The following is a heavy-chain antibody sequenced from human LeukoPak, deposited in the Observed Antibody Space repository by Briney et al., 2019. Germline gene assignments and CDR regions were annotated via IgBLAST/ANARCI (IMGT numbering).Heavy chain of an antibody. Sequence: SETLSLTCTVSGGSISSSSYYWGWIRQPPGKGLECIGSIYYSGSTYYNPSHKSRVTISVDTSKNQFSLKLSSVTAADTAVYYGARQRGSSCDYDYYYYMDVWGKGTTVTVSS. D-gene: IGHD6-6*01. CDR2: IYYSGST. J-gene: IGHJ6*03. CDR1: GGSISSSSYY. V-gene: IGHV4-39*01. CDR3: ARQRGSSCDYDYYYYMDV.